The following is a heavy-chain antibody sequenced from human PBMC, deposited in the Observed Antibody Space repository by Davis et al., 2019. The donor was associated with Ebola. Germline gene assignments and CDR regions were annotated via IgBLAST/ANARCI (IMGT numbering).Heavy chain of an antibody. CDR1: GGSISSGDYY. J-gene: IGHJ5*02. D-gene: IGHD3-3*01. CDR2: IYYSGST. Sequence: SETLSLTCTVSGGSISSGDYYWSWIRQPPGKGLEWIGYIYYSGSTYYNPSLKSRVTISVDTSKNQFSLKLSSVTAADTAVYYCARGSVIDFWSGYYLNWFDPWGQGTLVTVSS. CDR3: ARGSVIDFWSGYYLNWFDP. V-gene: IGHV4-30-4*01.